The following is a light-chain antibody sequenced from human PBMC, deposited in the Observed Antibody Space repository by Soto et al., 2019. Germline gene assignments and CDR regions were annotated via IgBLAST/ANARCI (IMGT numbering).Light chain of an antibody. CDR1: SSDVGAYNY. V-gene: IGLV2-14*01. CDR2: DVT. CDR3: CSYAGSSTRV. J-gene: IGLJ3*02. Sequence: QSALTQPASVSGPPGQSITISCTGTSSDVGAYNYVSWYQHHPGKAPRLVIYDVTNRPSGISDRFSGSKSGNTASLTISGLQAEDEADYYCCSYAGSSTRVFGGGTKLTVL.